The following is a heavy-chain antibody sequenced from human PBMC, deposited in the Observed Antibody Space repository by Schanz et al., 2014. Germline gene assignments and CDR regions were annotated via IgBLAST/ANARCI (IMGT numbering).Heavy chain of an antibody. Sequence: EVQLVESGGGLVKPGGSLRLSCEASEFTFSSYKMNWVRQAPGKGLEWVSSISSSGSYIHYADSVKGRFTMSRDNSKNTLYLHMNTLRSEDTAVYYCAKDSTHIDIVLVPTAIDYWGQGTLVTVSS. D-gene: IGHD2-2*01. CDR2: ISSSGSYI. V-gene: IGHV3-21*04. CDR3: AKDSTHIDIVLVPTAIDY. CDR1: EFTFSSYK. J-gene: IGHJ4*02.